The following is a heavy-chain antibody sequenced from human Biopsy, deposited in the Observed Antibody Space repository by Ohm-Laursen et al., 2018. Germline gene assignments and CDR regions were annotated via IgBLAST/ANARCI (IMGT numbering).Heavy chain of an antibody. CDR3: ARRAI. CDR2: IGTAADI. J-gene: IGHJ3*02. Sequence: SLRLSCAASGFKFDNYGMNWVRQVPGKGLEWVSAIGTAADIYYSGSVKGRFTISRENAKNSLYLQMNSLRAGDTAVYYCARRAIWGQGTTVTVSS. CDR1: GFKFDNYG. V-gene: IGHV3-13*01.